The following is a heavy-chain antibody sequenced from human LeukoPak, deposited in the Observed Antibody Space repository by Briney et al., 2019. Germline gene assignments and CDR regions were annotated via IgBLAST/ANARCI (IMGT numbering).Heavy chain of an antibody. CDR1: GFTFSDYY. Sequence: GGSLRLSCAASGFTFSDYYMSWIRQAPGKGLEGVSYISGSSTYTNYAESVKGRFTISRDNAKNLLYLQMNSLRAEDTAVYHCARDCTSTSCYVFDYWGQGTLVSVSS. CDR3: ARDCTSTSCYVFDY. V-gene: IGHV3-11*05. CDR2: ISGSSTYT. D-gene: IGHD2-2*01. J-gene: IGHJ4*02.